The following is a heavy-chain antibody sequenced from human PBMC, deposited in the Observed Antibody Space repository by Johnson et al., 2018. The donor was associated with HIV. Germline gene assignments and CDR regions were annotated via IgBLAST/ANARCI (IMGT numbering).Heavy chain of an antibody. J-gene: IGHJ3*01. CDR1: GFIFGDYG. CDR3: GSSALAWGVDAFDL. V-gene: IGHV3-20*04. CDR2: ISWNSGSI. D-gene: IGHD3-16*01. Sequence: VQLVESGGGVLRPGGSLRLSCEGFGFIFGDYGLNCVRQAPGKGLEWVSGISWNSGSIGYADSVKGRFTISRDNAKNTLYLQMNSLRAEDTALYYCGSSALAWGVDAFDLWCRGTMVAVSS.